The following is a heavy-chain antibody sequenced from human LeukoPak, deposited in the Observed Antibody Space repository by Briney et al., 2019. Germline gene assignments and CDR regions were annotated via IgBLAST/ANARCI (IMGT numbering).Heavy chain of an antibody. V-gene: IGHV1-18*01. Sequence: ASVKVSCKASGYTFTSYGISWVRQAPGQGLEWMGWISAYNGNTNYAQKLQGRVTMTTDTSTSTAYMELRSLRSDDTAVYYCASGPYYYDSSGCADYWGQGTLVTVSS. D-gene: IGHD3-22*01. J-gene: IGHJ4*02. CDR1: GYTFTSYG. CDR3: ASGPYYYDSSGCADY. CDR2: ISAYNGNT.